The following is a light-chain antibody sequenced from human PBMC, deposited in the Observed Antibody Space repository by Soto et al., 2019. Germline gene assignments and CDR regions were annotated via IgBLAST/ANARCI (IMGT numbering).Light chain of an antibody. J-gene: IGKJ5*01. CDR2: AAS. Sequence: DIQMTQSPSSLSASVGARVTITCRASQSISSYLNWYQQKPGKAPKLLIYAASSLQSGVPSRFSGIGSGTDFTLAISSLQPEDCATYYCQQSDSIPITFGQGTRLEIK. CDR3: QQSDSIPIT. CDR1: QSISSY. V-gene: IGKV1-39*01.